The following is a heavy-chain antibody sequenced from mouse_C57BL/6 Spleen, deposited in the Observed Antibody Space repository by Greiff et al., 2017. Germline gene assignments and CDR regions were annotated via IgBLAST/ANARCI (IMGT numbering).Heavy chain of an antibody. CDR2: ISYDGSN. CDR3: AREEMAPAWFAY. Sequence: EVKLMESGPGLVKPSQSLSLTCSVTGYSITSGYYWNWIRQFPGNKLEWMGYISYDGSNNYNPSLKNRISITRDTSKNQFFLKLNSVTTEDTATYYCAREEMAPAWFAYWGQGTLVTVSA. J-gene: IGHJ3*01. D-gene: IGHD2-3*01. V-gene: IGHV3-6*01. CDR1: GYSITSGYY.